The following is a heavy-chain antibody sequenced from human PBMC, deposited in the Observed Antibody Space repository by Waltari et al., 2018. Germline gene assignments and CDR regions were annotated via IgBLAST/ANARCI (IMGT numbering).Heavy chain of an antibody. CDR1: GGSFSGYY. CDR2: INHSGST. D-gene: IGHD3-3*01. CDR3: ARGLPSGELRFLEWLLYYYGMDV. Sequence: QVQLQQWGAGLLKPSETLSLTCAVYGGSFSGYYWSWIRQPPGKGLEWIGEINHSGSTNYNPSLKSRVTISVDTSKNQFSLKLSSVTAADTAVYYCARGLPSGELRFLEWLLYYYGMDVWGQGTTVTVSS. V-gene: IGHV4-34*01. J-gene: IGHJ6*02.